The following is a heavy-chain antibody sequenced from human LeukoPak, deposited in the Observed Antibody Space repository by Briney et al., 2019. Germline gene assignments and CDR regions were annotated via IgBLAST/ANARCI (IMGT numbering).Heavy chain of an antibody. D-gene: IGHD3-22*01. J-gene: IGHJ6*02. CDR1: GGSVSSGSYY. Sequence: SETLSLTCTVSGGSVSSGSYYWSWIRQPPGKGLEWIGYIYYSGSTNYNPALKSRVTISVDTSKNQFSLKLSSVTAADTAAYYCARGDYYDSSGSESDYYYGMDVWGQGTTVTVSS. CDR3: ARGDYYDSSGSESDYYYGMDV. CDR2: IYYSGST. V-gene: IGHV4-61*01.